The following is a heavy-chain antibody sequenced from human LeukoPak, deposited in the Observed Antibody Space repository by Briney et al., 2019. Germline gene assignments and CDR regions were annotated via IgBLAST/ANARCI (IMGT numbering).Heavy chain of an antibody. D-gene: IGHD3-16*01. CDR3: VRRGGTFFDY. CDR2: INSNTGGT. V-gene: IGHV1-2*02. CDR1: GYTFTDYH. J-gene: IGHJ4*02. Sequence: ASVKVSCKSSGYTFTDYHIHWVRQAPGQGLEWMAWINSNTGGTNFAKTFQGRVTLSRDTSITTAYMELSRLDFGDTAIYYCVRRGGTFFDYWGQGALVTVSS.